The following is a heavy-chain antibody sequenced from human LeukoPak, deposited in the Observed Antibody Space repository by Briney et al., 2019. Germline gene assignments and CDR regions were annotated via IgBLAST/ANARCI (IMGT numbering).Heavy chain of an antibody. V-gene: IGHV3-49*04. CDR2: IRSTAYGATT. D-gene: IGHD6-13*01. J-gene: IGHJ4*02. CDR3: TRGVYQLLYFDY. CDR1: GFIFGDYA. Sequence: GGSLKLSCTASGFIFGDYAMSWVRQAPEKGLEWVAFIRSTAYGATTEYAASVKDRFTISRDDSKRIAYLQMNSLKTDDTAVYYCTRGVYQLLYFDYWGQGALVTVSS.